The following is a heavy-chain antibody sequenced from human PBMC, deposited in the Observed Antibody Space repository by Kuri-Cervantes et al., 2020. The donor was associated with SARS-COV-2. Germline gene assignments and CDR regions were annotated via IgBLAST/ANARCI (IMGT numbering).Heavy chain of an antibody. V-gene: IGHV4-39*01. CDR1: GGSISSSGHY. CDR2: LYFSGST. J-gene: IGHJ4*02. CDR3: GRQASDWHIDY. Sequence: SETLSLTCSVSGGSISSSGHYWGWVRQPPGKGLEWIGSLYFSGSTYYTPSLKSRVTISVDTSKNQFSLKLTSVTATDTAVYYCGRQASDWHIDYWGQGTLVTVSS. D-gene: IGHD3-9*01.